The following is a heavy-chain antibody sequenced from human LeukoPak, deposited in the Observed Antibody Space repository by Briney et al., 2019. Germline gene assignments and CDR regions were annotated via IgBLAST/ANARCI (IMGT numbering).Heavy chain of an antibody. V-gene: IGHV3-23*01. J-gene: IGHJ4*02. CDR2: ISGSGGST. Sequence: PGGSLRLSCAASGFTFSSYAMSWVRQAPGKGLEWVSAISGSGGSTYCADSVKGRFTISRDNSKNTLYLQMNSLRAEDTAVYYCAKDHGWPHPPPLYYWGQGTLVTVSS. CDR3: AKDHGWPHPPPLYY. D-gene: IGHD2-15*01. CDR1: GFTFSSYA.